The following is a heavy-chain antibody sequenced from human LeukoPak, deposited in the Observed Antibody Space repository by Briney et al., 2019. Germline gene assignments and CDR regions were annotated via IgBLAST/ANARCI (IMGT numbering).Heavy chain of an antibody. D-gene: IGHD4-17*01. CDR2: IYYTGST. CDR1: GGFISSYY. V-gene: IGHV4-59*08. Sequence: SETLSLTCAVSGGFISSYYWGWIRQPPGKGLEWIGYIYYTGSTNYNPSLKSRVTISLDTSKNQFSLKLSSVTAADMAVYYCARRQARPTVTWYFDLWGRGTLVTVSS. CDR3: ARRQARPTVTWYFDL. J-gene: IGHJ2*01.